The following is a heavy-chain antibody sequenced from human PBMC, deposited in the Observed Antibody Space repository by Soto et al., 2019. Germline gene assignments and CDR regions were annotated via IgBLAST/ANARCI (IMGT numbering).Heavy chain of an antibody. V-gene: IGHV5-10-1*01. CDR1: GYSFTSYW. CDR2: IDPSDSYT. Sequence: PGESLKISCKGSGYSFTSYWISWVRQMPGKGLEWMGRIDPSDSYTNYSPSFQGHVTISADKSISTAYLQWSSPKASDTAMYYCARLRVPDYYYYYYGMDVWGQGTTVTVSS. J-gene: IGHJ6*02. CDR3: ARLRVPDYYYYYYGMDV. D-gene: IGHD3-10*01.